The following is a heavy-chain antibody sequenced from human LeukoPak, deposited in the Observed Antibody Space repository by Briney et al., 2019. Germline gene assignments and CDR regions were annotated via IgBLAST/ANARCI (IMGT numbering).Heavy chain of an antibody. Sequence: ASVKVSCKASGYSFTSYGFNWVRQAPGQGLEWMGWMSAYNGKTNYAHSLQGRVTMTTDTSTSTAYMELRSLRSDDTAVYYCARSLRFLEWLLSAPSDAFDIWGQGTMVTVSS. V-gene: IGHV1-18*01. J-gene: IGHJ3*02. D-gene: IGHD3-3*01. CDR2: MSAYNGKT. CDR3: ARSLRFLEWLLSAPSDAFDI. CDR1: GYSFTSYG.